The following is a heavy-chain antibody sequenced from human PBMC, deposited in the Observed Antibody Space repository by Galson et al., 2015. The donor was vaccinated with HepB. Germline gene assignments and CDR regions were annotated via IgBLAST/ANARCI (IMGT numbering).Heavy chain of an antibody. V-gene: IGHV5-51*01. CDR1: GYSFTSYW. CDR3: ARQRSSSPNDFDY. CDR2: IHPGDSDT. J-gene: IGHJ4*02. Sequence: QSGAEVKKPGESLKISCKGSGYSFTSYWIGWVRQMPGKGLEWMGIIHPGDSDTSYSPSFQGQVTMSVDKSISTAHLQWSSLKASDTAMYYCARQRSSSPNDFDYWGQGTLVTVSS.